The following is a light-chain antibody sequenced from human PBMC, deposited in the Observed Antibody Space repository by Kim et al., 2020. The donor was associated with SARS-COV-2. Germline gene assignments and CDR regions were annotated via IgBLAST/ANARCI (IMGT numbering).Light chain of an antibody. J-gene: IGKJ3*01. CDR2: DSS. CDR1: QDIKNY. V-gene: IGKV1-33*01. Sequence: DIQVTQSPSSLSASVGDRVTITCQASQDIKNYLNWYQHKPGKAPRVLIYDSSNLETGVPSRFSGSGSGTHFNFSIDNLQSEDTATYYCQQYDNVPLTFGPGTKVDIK. CDR3: QQYDNVPLT.